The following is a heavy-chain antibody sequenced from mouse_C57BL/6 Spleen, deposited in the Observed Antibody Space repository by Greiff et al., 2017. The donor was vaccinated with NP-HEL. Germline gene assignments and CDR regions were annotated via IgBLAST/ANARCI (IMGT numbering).Heavy chain of an antibody. CDR3: ARRRGDDSYFAMDY. J-gene: IGHJ4*01. V-gene: IGHV1-4*01. D-gene: IGHD2-3*01. Sequence: VQLQQYGAELARPGASVKMSCKASGYTFTSYTMHWVKQRPGQGLEWIGYINTSSGYTKYNQKFKDKATLTADKSASRAYMQLRSLTSEDSAVYYCARRRGDDSYFAMDYWGQGTSVTVSS. CDR2: INTSSGYT. CDR1: GYTFTSYT.